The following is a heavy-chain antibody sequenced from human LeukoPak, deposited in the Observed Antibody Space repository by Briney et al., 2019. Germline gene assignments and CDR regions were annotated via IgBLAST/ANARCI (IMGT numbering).Heavy chain of an antibody. J-gene: IGHJ6*03. CDR1: GGSISDTSHS. CDR3: ARHTYTYAKYYYYMDV. Sequence: PSETLSLTCTVSGGSISDTSHSWGWIRQPPGEGLEWIGSIYYSGTTYYNPPLNSRVTISVDTSKNQFSLELSFVTAADTALYYCARHTYTYAKYYYYMDVWGKGTTVTVSS. V-gene: IGHV4-39*01. CDR2: IYYSGTT. D-gene: IGHD5-18*01.